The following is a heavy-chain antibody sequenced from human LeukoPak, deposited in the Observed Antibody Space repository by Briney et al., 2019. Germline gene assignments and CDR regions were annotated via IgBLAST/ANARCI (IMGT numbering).Heavy chain of an antibody. CDR2: IIPIFGTA. D-gene: IGHD1-1*01. V-gene: IGHV1-69*06. CDR1: GGTFISYA. CDR3: TRWESGNDPFDY. Sequence: ASVKVSCKASGGTFISYAISWVRQAPGQGLEWMGGIIPIFGTANYAQKFQGRVTITADKSTSTAYMELNSLKTEDTAVYYCTRWESGNDPFDYWGQGTLVTVSS. J-gene: IGHJ4*02.